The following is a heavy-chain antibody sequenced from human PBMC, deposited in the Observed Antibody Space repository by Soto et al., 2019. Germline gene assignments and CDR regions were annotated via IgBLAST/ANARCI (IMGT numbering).Heavy chain of an antibody. CDR3: ARASKGIVVVPAAYNAFDI. V-gene: IGHV3-74*01. J-gene: IGHJ3*02. D-gene: IGHD2-2*01. CDR1: GFTFSSYW. Sequence: EVQLVESGGGLVQPGGSLRLSCAASGFTFSSYWMHWVRQAPGKGLVWVSHINSDGSSTSYADSVKGRFTISRDNAKNTLYLQMNSLRAEDTAVYYCARASKGIVVVPAAYNAFDIWGQGTMVTVSS. CDR2: INSDGSST.